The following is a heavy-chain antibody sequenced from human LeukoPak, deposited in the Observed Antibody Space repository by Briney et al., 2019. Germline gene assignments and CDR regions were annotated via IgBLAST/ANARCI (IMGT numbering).Heavy chain of an antibody. CDR3: ARDAVARWFGESLESNWFDP. J-gene: IGHJ5*02. V-gene: IGHV3-30-3*01. Sequence: PGGSLRLSCAASGFTFSSYAMHWVRQAPGKGLEWVAVISYDGSNKYYADSVKGRFTISRDNSKNTLYLQMNSLRAEDTAVYYCARDAVARWFGESLESNWFDPWGQGTLVTVSS. CDR2: ISYDGSNK. D-gene: IGHD3-10*01. CDR1: GFTFSSYA.